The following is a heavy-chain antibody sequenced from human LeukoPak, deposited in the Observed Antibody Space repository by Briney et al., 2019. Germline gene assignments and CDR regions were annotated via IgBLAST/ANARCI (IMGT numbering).Heavy chain of an antibody. CDR1: GDSISNHIYY. J-gene: IGHJ3*02. CDR3: ARLRALSGHRGAFDI. V-gene: IGHV4-39*01. Sequence: SETLSLTCAVSGDSISNHIYYWDWIRQTPGKGLEWIGAVYYTGNAYYNPSLKSRVTISVDTSDNRFSLHLSSVNAADTAIYYCARLRALSGHRGAFDIWCQGTLVTVSS. D-gene: IGHD5/OR15-5a*01. CDR2: VYYTGNA.